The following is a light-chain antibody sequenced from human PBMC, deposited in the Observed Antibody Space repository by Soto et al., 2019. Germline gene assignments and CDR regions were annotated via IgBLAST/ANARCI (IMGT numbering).Light chain of an antibody. CDR1: QSIDTY. Sequence: DLQMTQSPSSLPASVGDRVTITCRAGQSIDTYLNWFQQTPGKAPKLLIYAASNLQSGVPSRFSGSGSGTDFTLTITSLQPEDFATYFCLQSFSTPISFGQGTKLEIE. J-gene: IGKJ2*01. CDR3: LQSFSTPIS. CDR2: AAS. V-gene: IGKV1-39*01.